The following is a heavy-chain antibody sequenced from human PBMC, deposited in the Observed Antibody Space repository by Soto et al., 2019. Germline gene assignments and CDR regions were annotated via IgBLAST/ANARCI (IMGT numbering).Heavy chain of an antibody. D-gene: IGHD2-2*01. Sequence: LRLSCAASGLAFSGSAMHWVRQASGKGLEWVGRIRSKANSYATAYAASVKGRFTISRDDSKNTAYLQMNSLKTEDTAVYYCTGHCSTSCYAGYYYYYYGMDVWGQGTTVTVSS. J-gene: IGHJ6*02. V-gene: IGHV3-73*01. CDR3: TGHCSTSCYAGYYYYYYGMDV. CDR2: IRSKANSYAT. CDR1: GLAFSGSA.